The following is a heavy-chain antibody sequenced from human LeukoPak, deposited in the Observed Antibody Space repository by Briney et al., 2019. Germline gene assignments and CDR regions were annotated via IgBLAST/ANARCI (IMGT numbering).Heavy chain of an antibody. J-gene: IGHJ4*02. CDR3: AKAQTVLLWQGSAFGY. CDR2: ISCSGGST. D-gene: IGHD3-10*01. CDR1: GFTFSSYA. Sequence: PGGSLRLSCAASGFTFSSYAMSWVRQAPGKGLEWVSAISCSGGSTYYADSVKGRFTISRDNSKNTLYLQMNSLRAEDTAVYYCAKAQTVLLWQGSAFGYWGQGTLVTVSS. V-gene: IGHV3-23*01.